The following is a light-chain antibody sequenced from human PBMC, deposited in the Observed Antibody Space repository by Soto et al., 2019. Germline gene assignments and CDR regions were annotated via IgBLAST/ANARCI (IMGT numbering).Light chain of an antibody. CDR1: QSVSSSY. V-gene: IGKV3-20*01. CDR2: GAS. Sequence: EIVLTQSPGTLSLSPGERATLSCRASQSVSSSYLAWYQQKPGQAPRLLIYGASSRATGIPDRFSGSGSGTDFTLTISRLGPEDFALYYCQQYGSSPITFGQGTGLEIK. CDR3: QQYGSSPIT. J-gene: IGKJ5*01.